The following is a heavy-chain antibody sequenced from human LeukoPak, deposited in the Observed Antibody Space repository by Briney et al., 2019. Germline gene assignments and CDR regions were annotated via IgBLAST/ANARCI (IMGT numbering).Heavy chain of an antibody. V-gene: IGHV4-39*01. D-gene: IGHD6-19*01. CDR2: IYYSGST. CDR1: GGSISSSSYY. J-gene: IGHJ4*02. CDR3: ARRKRLVRERYFDY. Sequence: SETLSLTCTVSGGSISSSSYYWGWIRQPPGKGLEWIGSIYYSGSTYYNPFLKSRVTISVDTSKNQFSLKLSSVTAADTAVYYCARRKRLVRERYFDYWGQGTLVTVSS.